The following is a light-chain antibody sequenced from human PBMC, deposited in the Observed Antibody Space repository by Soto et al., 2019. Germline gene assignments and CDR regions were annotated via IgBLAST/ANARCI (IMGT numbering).Light chain of an antibody. CDR1: QSVSSTY. CDR2: GAS. J-gene: IGKJ5*01. Sequence: EIVLTQSPGTLSLSPGDGATLSCRASQSVSSTYFAWYQQKPGQAPRLLIFGASSRATGIPDRFSGSGSGTDFTLTISRLEPDDFAVYYCQHYGGSITFGQGTRLEVE. V-gene: IGKV3-20*01. CDR3: QHYGGSIT.